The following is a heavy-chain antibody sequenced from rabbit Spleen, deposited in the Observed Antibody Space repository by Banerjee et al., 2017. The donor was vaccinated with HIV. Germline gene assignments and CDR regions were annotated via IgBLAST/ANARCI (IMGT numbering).Heavy chain of an antibody. Sequence: QSLEESGGGLVKPGGTLTLTCTVSGFSFSSNWICWVRQAPGKGLEWIACIDTGSSGFTYFASWAKGRFTISKTSSTTVTLQMTSLTAADTATYFCARDAAGREDFNLWGPGTLVTVS. CDR2: IDTGSSGFT. D-gene: IGHD4-2*01. J-gene: IGHJ4*01. CDR1: GFSFSSNW. CDR3: ARDAAGREDFNL. V-gene: IGHV1S40*01.